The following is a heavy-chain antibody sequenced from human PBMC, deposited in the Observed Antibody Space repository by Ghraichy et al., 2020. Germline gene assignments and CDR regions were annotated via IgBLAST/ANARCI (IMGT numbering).Heavy chain of an antibody. CDR3: AGPVAKFHDAFDI. CDR2: IYPGDSDT. Sequence: GESLNISCKGSGYSFTSYWIGWVRQMPGKGLEWMGIIYPGDSDTRYSPSFQGQVTISADKSISTAYLQWSSLKASDTAMYYCAGPVAKFHDAFDIWGQGTMVTVSS. V-gene: IGHV5-51*01. CDR1: GYSFTSYW. J-gene: IGHJ3*02.